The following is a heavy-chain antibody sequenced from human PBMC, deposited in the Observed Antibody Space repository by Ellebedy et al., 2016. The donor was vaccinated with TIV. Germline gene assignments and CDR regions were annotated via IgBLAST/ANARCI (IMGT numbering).Heavy chain of an antibody. V-gene: IGHV3-23*01. CDR2: ISGDGGST. J-gene: IGHJ4*02. CDR1: GFTFRNFF. Sequence: GGSLRLSXATSGFTFRNFFMSWVRQTPGKGLEWVSTISGDGGSTYFADSVKGRFTISRDNSKNTMYLQINSLRADDTAVYYCRQGHYADYWGQGTLVTVSS. CDR3: RQGHYADY.